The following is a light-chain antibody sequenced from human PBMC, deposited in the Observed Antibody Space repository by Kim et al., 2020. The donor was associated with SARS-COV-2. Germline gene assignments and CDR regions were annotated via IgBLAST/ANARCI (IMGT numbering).Light chain of an antibody. CDR1: QSVSSN. J-gene: IGKJ4*01. CDR3: QQYNNWTPLT. V-gene: IGKV3-15*01. CDR2: GAS. Sequence: EIVMTQSPATLSVSPGERATLSCRASQSVSSNLAWYQQKPGQAPRLLIYGASTRATGIPARFSGSGSGTEFTLTISSLQSEDFAVYYCQQYNNWTPLTLGGGRKVDIK.